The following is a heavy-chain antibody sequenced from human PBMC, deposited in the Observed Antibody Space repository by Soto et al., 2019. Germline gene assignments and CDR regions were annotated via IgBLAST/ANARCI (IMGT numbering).Heavy chain of an antibody. Sequence: PSETLSLTCAITGDSVSSNSAGWSWVRQSPSRGLEWLGRTYYRSKWYYEYAVSVRGRITINPDTSKNQFSPKLSSVTAADTAVYYCARLPCIRFGRTCGWFDPWGQGTLVTVSS. CDR3: ARLPCIRFGRTCGWFDP. CDR1: GDSVSSNSAG. CDR2: TYYRSKWYY. D-gene: IGHD3-10*01. J-gene: IGHJ5*02. V-gene: IGHV6-1*01.